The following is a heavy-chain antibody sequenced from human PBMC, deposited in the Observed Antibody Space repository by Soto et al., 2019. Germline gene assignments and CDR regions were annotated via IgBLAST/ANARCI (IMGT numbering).Heavy chain of an antibody. CDR1: GFTFSSYS. Sequence: EVQLVESGGGLVKPGGSLRLSCAASGFTFSSYSMNWVRQAPGKGLEWVSSISSSSSYIYYADSVKGRFIISRDNAKNSLYLQMNSLRAEDTAVYYCARAAEGPHPSFDYWGQGTLVTVSS. CDR2: ISSSSSYI. V-gene: IGHV3-21*01. CDR3: ARAAEGPHPSFDY. J-gene: IGHJ4*02.